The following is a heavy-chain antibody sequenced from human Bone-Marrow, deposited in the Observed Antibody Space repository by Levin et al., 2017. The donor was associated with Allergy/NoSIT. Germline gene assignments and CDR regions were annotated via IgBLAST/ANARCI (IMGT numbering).Heavy chain of an antibody. D-gene: IGHD6-13*01. CDR1: GFTFSSYA. J-gene: IGHJ5*02. CDR3: AKAFDTSSGYWFDP. CDR2: ISGSGGTT. V-gene: IGHV3-23*01. Sequence: AGGSLRLSCAASGFTFSSYAMSWVRQAPGKGLEWVSAISGSGGTTYYADSVKGRFTISRDNSKNTLYLQMNSLRAEDTALYYCAKAFDTSSGYWFDPWGQGTLVTVSS.